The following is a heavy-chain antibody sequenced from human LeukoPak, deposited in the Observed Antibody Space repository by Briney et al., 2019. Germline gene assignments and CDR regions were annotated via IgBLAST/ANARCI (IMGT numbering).Heavy chain of an antibody. CDR1: GGSISSYY. V-gene: IGHV4-59*12. CDR3: ARDFYYYGMDV. Sequence: PSETLSLTCTVSGGSISSYYWSWIRQSPGKGLEWIGYIYYSGRTNYNPSLKSRVTISVDTSKNQFSLKLSSVTAADTAVYYCARDFYYYGMDVWGQGTTVTVSS. J-gene: IGHJ6*02. CDR2: IYYSGRT.